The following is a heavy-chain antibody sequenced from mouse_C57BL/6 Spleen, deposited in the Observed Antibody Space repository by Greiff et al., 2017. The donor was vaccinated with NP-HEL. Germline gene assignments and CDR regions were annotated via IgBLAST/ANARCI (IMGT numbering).Heavy chain of an antibody. J-gene: IGHJ1*03. CDR3: ARQSSYYSNLYFDV. CDR2: INPSNGGT. V-gene: IGHV1-53*01. CDR1: GYTFTSYW. D-gene: IGHD2-5*01. Sequence: VQLQQPGTELVKPGASVKLSCKASGYTFTSYWMHWVKQRPGQGLEWIGNINPSNGGTNYNEKFKSKATLTVDKSSSTAYMQLSSLTSEDSAVYYCARQSSYYSNLYFDVWGTGTTVTVSS.